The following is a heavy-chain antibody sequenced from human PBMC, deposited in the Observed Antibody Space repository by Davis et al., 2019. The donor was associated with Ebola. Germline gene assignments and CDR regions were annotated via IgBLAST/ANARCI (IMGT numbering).Heavy chain of an antibody. CDR3: ARSPQKLYSSPSSVRGHWYFDL. J-gene: IGHJ2*01. D-gene: IGHD6-6*01. CDR2: IGTAGDT. Sequence: PGGSLRLSCAASGFTFSSYDMHCVRQATGKGLEWVSAIGTAGDTYYPGSVKGRFTISRENAKNSLYLQMNSLRAEDTAVYYCARSPQKLYSSPSSVRGHWYFDLWGRGTMVTVSS. V-gene: IGHV3-13*01. CDR1: GFTFSSYD.